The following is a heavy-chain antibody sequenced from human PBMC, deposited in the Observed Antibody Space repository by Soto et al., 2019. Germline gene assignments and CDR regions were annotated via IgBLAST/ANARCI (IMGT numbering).Heavy chain of an antibody. Sequence: ASVKVSCKASGYTFTSYYMHWVRQAPGQGLEWMGWISAYNGNTNYAQKLQGRVTMTTDTSTSTAYMELSSLRSEDTAVYYCARGGLSYDSSGYYQEYYFDYWGQGTLVTVSS. CDR2: ISAYNGNT. CDR1: GYTFTSYY. CDR3: ARGGLSYDSSGYYQEYYFDY. J-gene: IGHJ4*02. D-gene: IGHD3-22*01. V-gene: IGHV1-18*04.